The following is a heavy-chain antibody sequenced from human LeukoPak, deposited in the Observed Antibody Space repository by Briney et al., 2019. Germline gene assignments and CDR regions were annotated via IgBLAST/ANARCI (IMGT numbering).Heavy chain of an antibody. CDR2: INHSGST. V-gene: IGHV4-34*01. J-gene: IGHJ4*02. Sequence: SETLSLTCAVYGGSFSGYYWSWIRQPPGEGLEWIGEINHSGSTNYNPSLKSRVTISVDTSKNQFSLKLSSVTAADTAVYYCARGRRSSGWYRGLDLWGQGTLVTVSS. CDR3: ARGRRSSGWYRGLDL. D-gene: IGHD6-19*01. CDR1: GGSFSGYY.